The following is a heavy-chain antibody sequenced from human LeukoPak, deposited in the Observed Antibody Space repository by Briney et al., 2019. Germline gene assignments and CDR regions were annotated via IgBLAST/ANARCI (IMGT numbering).Heavy chain of an antibody. Sequence: GASVKVSCKASGYTFTSYYMHWVRQAPGQGLEWMGIINPSGGSTSYAQKLQGRVTMTTDTSTSTAYMELRSLRSDDTAVYYCYSSGYAFDIWGQGTMVTVSS. CDR1: GYTFTSYY. CDR2: INPSGGST. V-gene: IGHV1-46*03. J-gene: IGHJ3*02. D-gene: IGHD3-22*01. CDR3: YSSGYAFDI.